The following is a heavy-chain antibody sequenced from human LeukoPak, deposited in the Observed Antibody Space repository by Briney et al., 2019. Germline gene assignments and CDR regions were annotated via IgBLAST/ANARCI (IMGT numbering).Heavy chain of an antibody. V-gene: IGHV3-7*04. J-gene: IGHJ4*02. CDR2: IKQDGSEK. CDR1: GFTFSSYW. Sequence: GGSLRLSCAASGFTFSSYWMSWVRQAPGKGLEWVANIKQDGSEKYYVDSVKGRFTISRDNAKNSLYLQMNSLRAEDTAVYYCARAGYSYGIPLTEFDYWGQGTLVTVSS. CDR3: ARAGYSYGIPLTEFDY. D-gene: IGHD5-18*01.